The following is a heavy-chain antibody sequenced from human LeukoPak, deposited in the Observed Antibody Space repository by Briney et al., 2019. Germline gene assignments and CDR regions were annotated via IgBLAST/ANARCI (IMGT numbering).Heavy chain of an antibody. CDR1: GFTFSSYA. CDR2: TTFDGSNK. CDR3: ARGHYYDNSGYQVGTL. D-gene: IGHD3-22*01. Sequence: PGGSLRLSCAASGFTFSSYAMHWIRQAPVKGLEWVAVTTFDGSNKYYADSVRGRFTISRDNSKNTLNLHMNSLGAGDTAVYYCARGHYYDNSGYQVGTLWGQGTLVTVSS. J-gene: IGHJ4*02. V-gene: IGHV3-30-3*01.